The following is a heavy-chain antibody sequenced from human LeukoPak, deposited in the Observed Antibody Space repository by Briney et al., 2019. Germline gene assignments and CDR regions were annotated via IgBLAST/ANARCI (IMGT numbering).Heavy chain of an antibody. CDR3: ARYYCSSTSCYGFDY. CDR2: IYPGDSDT. J-gene: IGHJ4*02. CDR1: GYSFTSYW. Sequence: GGSLRLSCKGSGYSFTSYWIGWVRQMPGKGLEWMGIIYPGDSDTIYSPSFQGQVTISADKSISTAYLQWSSLKASDTAMYYCARYYCSSTSCYGFDYRGQGTLVTVSS. D-gene: IGHD2-2*01. V-gene: IGHV5-51*01.